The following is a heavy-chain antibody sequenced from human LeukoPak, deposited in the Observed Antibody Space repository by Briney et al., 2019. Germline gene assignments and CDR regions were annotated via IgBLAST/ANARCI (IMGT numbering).Heavy chain of an antibody. V-gene: IGHV3-30*02. CDR2: IRYDGSNK. Sequence: QPGGSLRLSCAASGFTFSSYGMHWVRQAPGIGLEWVAVIRYDGSNKYYADSVKGRITISRDNSKNTLYLQMNSLRAEDTAVYHCVKVYNFYMDVWGKGTMVTVSS. CDR3: VKVYNFYMDV. J-gene: IGHJ6*03. CDR1: GFTFSSYG.